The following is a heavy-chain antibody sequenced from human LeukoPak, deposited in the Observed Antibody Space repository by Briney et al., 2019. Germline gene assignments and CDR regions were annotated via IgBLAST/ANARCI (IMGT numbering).Heavy chain of an antibody. CDR1: RLTVTNAW. CDR3: TTGIRGD. Sequence: GGSLRLSCAASRLTVTNAWMNWVRQAPGKGLEWVGRIASKTDGGTTDYAAPVKGRFTISRDDSKNTLFLQMNSLKTEDTAVYYCTTGIRGDCGQGTLVTVST. CDR2: IASKTDGGTT. V-gene: IGHV3-15*04. J-gene: IGHJ4*02.